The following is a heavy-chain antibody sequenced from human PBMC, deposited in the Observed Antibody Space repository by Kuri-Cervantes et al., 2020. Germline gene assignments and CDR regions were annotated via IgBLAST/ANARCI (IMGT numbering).Heavy chain of an antibody. D-gene: IGHD6-13*01. CDR2: IIPIFGAA. CDR1: GGTSSSYA. J-gene: IGHJ3*02. CDR3: AGGGSSSIEDAFDI. Sequence: SVKVSCKASGGTSSSYAISWVGQAPGQGLEWMGGIIPIFGAANYAQKFQGRVTITADESTSTAYMELSSLRSEDTAVYYCAGGGSSSIEDAFDIWGQGTMVTVSS. V-gene: IGHV1-69*13.